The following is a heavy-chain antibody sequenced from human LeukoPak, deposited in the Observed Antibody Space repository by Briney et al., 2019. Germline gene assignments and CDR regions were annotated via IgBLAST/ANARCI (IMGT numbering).Heavy chain of an antibody. J-gene: IGHJ5*02. CDR3: ARGFKGAYYDILTGYDPYNWFDP. Sequence: PSETLSLTCAVYSGSFSGYYWSWIRQPPAKGLEGIGGINHSGSTNYNPSHKSRVTISVDTSKNQYSLKLRSVTAADTAVYYCARGFKGAYYDILTGYDPYNWFDPWGQGTLVTVSS. D-gene: IGHD3-9*01. CDR1: SGSFSGYY. V-gene: IGHV4-34*01. CDR2: INHSGST.